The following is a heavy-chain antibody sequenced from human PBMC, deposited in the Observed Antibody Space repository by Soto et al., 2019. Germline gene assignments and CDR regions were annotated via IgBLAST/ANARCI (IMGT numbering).Heavy chain of an antibody. V-gene: IGHV4-34*01. CDR2: INHSGST. CDR1: GGSLRGYC. Sequence: QVQLQQWGAGLLKPSETLSLTCAVYGGSLRGYCWSWIRHPPGKGLEWIGEINHSGSTTYNPSRKSRVTISVDTSKYQFSLKLSSVTAADKDVYYCASRQPSDAFDIWGQGTMVTVSS. D-gene: IGHD5-18*01. CDR3: ASRQPSDAFDI. J-gene: IGHJ3*02.